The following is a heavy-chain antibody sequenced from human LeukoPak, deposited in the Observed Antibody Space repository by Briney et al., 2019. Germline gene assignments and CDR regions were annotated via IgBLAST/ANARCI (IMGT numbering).Heavy chain of an antibody. CDR3: ARSSLGVRYYFDY. Sequence: SETLSLTCTVSGGSISSGGYFWSWIRQHPGKGLEWNGYIYYSGSTYYNTSLKSRVTISVDTSKNQFSLKLSSVTAADTAVYYCARSSLGVRYYFDYWGQGTLVTVSS. CDR1: GGSISSGGYF. D-gene: IGHD3-10*01. CDR2: IYYSGST. J-gene: IGHJ4*02. V-gene: IGHV4-31*03.